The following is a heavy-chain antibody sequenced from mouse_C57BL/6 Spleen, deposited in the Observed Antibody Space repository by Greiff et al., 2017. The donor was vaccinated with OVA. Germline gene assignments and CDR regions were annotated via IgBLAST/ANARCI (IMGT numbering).Heavy chain of an antibody. CDR2: INPYNGGT. V-gene: IGHV1-19*01. CDR3: AREGSYDYDGYAMDY. J-gene: IGHJ4*01. D-gene: IGHD2-4*01. CDR1: GYTFTDYY. Sequence: EVQLQQSGPVLVKPGASVKMSCKASGYTFTDYYMNWVKQSHGKSLEWIGVINPYNGGTSYNQKFKGKATLTVDKSSSTAYMELNSLTSEDSAVYYCAREGSYDYDGYAMDYWGQGTSVTVSS.